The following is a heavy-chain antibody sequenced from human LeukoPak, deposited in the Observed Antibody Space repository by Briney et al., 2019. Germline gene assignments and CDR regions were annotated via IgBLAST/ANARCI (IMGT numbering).Heavy chain of an antibody. D-gene: IGHD2-2*01. Sequence: GASVKVSCKAFGYTSTNYDINWVRQAPGQGLEWMGWISAYNGNTKYAQKFQGRVTMTTDTSTSTAYMELRSLRSDDTAVYYCARFTPRLTREKFDYWGQGTLVTVSS. CDR3: ARFTPRLTREKFDY. V-gene: IGHV1-18*01. CDR1: GYTSTNYD. J-gene: IGHJ4*02. CDR2: ISAYNGNT.